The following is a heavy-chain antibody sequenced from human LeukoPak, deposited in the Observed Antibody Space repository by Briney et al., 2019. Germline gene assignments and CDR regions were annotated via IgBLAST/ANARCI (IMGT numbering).Heavy chain of an antibody. Sequence: GGSLRPSCAASDFTVGSNYMTWVRQAPGKGLEWVSVIYSGGKTFYADSVKGRFTISRDDSKNTLYLQMNSLRAEDTAIYYCARDGDDTTNWWGQGTLVTVSS. V-gene: IGHV3-53*01. CDR3: ARDGDDTTNW. J-gene: IGHJ4*02. CDR1: DFTVGSNY. D-gene: IGHD2-8*01. CDR2: IYSGGKT.